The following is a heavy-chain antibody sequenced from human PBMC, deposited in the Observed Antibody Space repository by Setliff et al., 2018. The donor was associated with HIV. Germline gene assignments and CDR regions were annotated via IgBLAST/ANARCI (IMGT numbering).Heavy chain of an antibody. CDR2: ISYDGGLK. Sequence: GGSLRLSCAASGFSISTKALHWVRQAPGKGLEWVALISYDGGLKFYADSVQGRFTISRDNAKNSLYLQMNSLRAEDTAVYYCARDGEYYYGSGLYYYYYYMDVWGKGTTVTVSS. J-gene: IGHJ6*03. D-gene: IGHD3-10*01. CDR1: GFSISTKA. CDR3: ARDGEYYYGSGLYYYYYYMDV. V-gene: IGHV3-30*07.